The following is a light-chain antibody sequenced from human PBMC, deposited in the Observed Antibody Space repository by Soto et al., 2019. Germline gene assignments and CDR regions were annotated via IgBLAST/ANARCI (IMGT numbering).Light chain of an antibody. Sequence: IQMIQSASSVSASLGDRVTITGRASQGIRNDLDWFPPQTGKAPKLLIYKASTLTSGVPSRFRGMRSGTECTLTISRLQPDDVQTDYGQHFNSYSEAFGQGTKVDI. J-gene: IGKJ1*01. CDR1: QGIRND. CDR2: KAS. CDR3: QHFNSYSEA. V-gene: IGKV1-5*03.